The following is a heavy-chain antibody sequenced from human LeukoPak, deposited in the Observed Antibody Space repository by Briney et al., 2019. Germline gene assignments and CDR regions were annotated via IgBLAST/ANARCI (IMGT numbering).Heavy chain of an antibody. D-gene: IGHD3-10*01. CDR3: ARTEIYGSGSYYPDH. Sequence: GASVKVSCKASGGTFSSYAISWVRQAPGQGLEWMGRIIPILSIANYAQKFQGRVTITADKSTSTAYMELSSLRSEDTAVYYCARTEIYGSGSYYPDHWGQGTLVTVSS. CDR1: GGTFSSYA. V-gene: IGHV1-69*04. CDR2: IIPILSIA. J-gene: IGHJ4*02.